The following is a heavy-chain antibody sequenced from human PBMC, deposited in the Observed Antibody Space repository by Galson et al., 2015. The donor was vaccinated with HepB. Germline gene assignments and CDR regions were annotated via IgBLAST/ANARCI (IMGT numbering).Heavy chain of an antibody. Sequence: SETLSLTCTVSGGSISSYYWSWIRQPPGKGLEWIGYIYYSGSTNYNPSLKSRVTISVDTSKNQFSLKLSSVTAADTAVYYCARVVGYYGDYWFDPWGQGTLVTVSS. D-gene: IGHD4-17*01. CDR1: GGSISSYY. CDR2: IYYSGST. V-gene: IGHV4-59*01. J-gene: IGHJ5*02. CDR3: ARVVGYYGDYWFDP.